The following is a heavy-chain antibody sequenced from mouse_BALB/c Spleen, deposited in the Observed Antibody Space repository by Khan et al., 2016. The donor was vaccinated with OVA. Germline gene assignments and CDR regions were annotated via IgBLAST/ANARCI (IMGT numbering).Heavy chain of an antibody. D-gene: IGHD4-1*01. CDR3: ASALGRYYALDY. CDR1: GYSITSDYA. V-gene: IGHV3-2*02. Sequence: EVELVESGPGLVKPSQSLSLTCTVTGYSITSDYAWNWLRQFPGNKLEWMGYISYSGSTTYNPSLKSRISITRDTSKDQFFLQLKSVTSDDTATYYSASALGRYYALDYWGQGTSVTVSS. CDR2: ISYSGST. J-gene: IGHJ4*01.